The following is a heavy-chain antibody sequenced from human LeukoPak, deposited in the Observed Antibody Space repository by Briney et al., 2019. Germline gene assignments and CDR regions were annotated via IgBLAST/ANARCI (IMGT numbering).Heavy chain of an antibody. Sequence: GASVKVSCKASGYTFTGYYMHWVRQAPGQGLEWMGWINPNSGGTNYAQKFQGRVTMTRDTSISTAYMELSRLRSDDTAVYYCAGDNGSGSYIGGGLNFDYWGQGTLVTVSS. CDR2: INPNSGGT. CDR1: GYTFTGYY. V-gene: IGHV1-2*02. CDR3: AGDNGSGSYIGGGLNFDY. D-gene: IGHD1-26*01. J-gene: IGHJ4*02.